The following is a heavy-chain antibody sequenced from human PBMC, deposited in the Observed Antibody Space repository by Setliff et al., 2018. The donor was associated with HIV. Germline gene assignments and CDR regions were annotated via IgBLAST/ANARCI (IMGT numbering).Heavy chain of an antibody. Sequence: PSETLSLTCTVSDASISSHYWGWIRQPPGQGLEWIGYIFYSGSTNYNPSLKSRVTISVDTSKNQFSLNLSSVTAADTALYYCAKVGAYCSGGKCFSPYYFDFWGQGILVTVSS. CDR1: DASISSHY. CDR3: AKVGAYCSGGKCFSPYYFDF. D-gene: IGHD2-15*01. J-gene: IGHJ4*02. CDR2: IFYSGST. V-gene: IGHV4-59*11.